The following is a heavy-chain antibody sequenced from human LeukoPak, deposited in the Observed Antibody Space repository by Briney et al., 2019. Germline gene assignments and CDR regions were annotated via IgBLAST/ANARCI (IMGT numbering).Heavy chain of an antibody. D-gene: IGHD6-13*01. Sequence: GGSLRLSCTVSGFNFRGSFMTWVRQAPGKGLEWVSSISASGDVTYFADSVKGRFSVSRDNSKSTMSLQMNNLRVEDTAVYSCANGPSSSWPGLNHWGQGALVTVSS. CDR2: ISASGDVT. CDR3: ANGPSSSWPGLNH. CDR1: GFNFRGSF. J-gene: IGHJ5*02. V-gene: IGHV3-23*01.